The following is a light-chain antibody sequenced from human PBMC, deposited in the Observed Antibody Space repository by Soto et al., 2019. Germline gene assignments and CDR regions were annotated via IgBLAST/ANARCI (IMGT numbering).Light chain of an antibody. CDR2: DTF. CDR1: QDISTY. Sequence: IVLTQSPASLSVSPGERATLSCRASQDISTYLAWYQQKPGQAPRLIIYDTFNRVCVVSDRITGSGSGTVFTLPVSNVAPHDSALYYCQQRSTWPLTFGGGTKVDIK. CDR3: QQRSTWPLT. J-gene: IGKJ4*01. V-gene: IGKV3-11*01.